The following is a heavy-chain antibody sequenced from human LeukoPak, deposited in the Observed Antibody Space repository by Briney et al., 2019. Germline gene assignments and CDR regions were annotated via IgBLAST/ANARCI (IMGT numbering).Heavy chain of an antibody. CDR2: IYHSGST. CDR1: GGSISSGGYY. D-gene: IGHD6-13*01. J-gene: IGHJ4*02. CDR3: ARDPSIAAAGY. Sequence: PSETLSLTCTVSGGSISSGGYYWSWIRQPPGKGLEWIGYIYHSGSTYYNPSFKSRVTISVDRSKNQFSLKLSSVTAADTAVYYCARDPSIAAAGYWGQGTLVTVSS. V-gene: IGHV4-30-2*01.